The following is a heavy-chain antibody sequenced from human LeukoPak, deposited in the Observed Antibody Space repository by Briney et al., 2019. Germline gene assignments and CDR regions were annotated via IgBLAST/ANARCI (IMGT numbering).Heavy chain of an antibody. V-gene: IGHV3-74*01. CDR3: ASERRYSSGWY. CDR2: INSDGGST. CDR1: GFTFSSYW. D-gene: IGHD6-19*01. Sequence: GGSLRLSCAASGFTFSSYWMHWVRQAPGKGLVWVSRINSDGGSTSYADSVKGRFTISRDNAKNTLYLQMNSLRAEDTAVYYCASERRYSSGWYWGQGTLVTVSS. J-gene: IGHJ4*02.